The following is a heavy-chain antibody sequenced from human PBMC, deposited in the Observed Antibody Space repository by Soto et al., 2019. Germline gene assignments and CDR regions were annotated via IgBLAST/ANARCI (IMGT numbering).Heavy chain of an antibody. CDR3: VTRFTAVATARFDY. CDR2: SDSKLDADKT. CDR1: GFTFIKAY. V-gene: IGHV3-15*04. D-gene: IGHD2-21*02. Sequence: GGSLRHSCAASGFTFIKAYLNRVRQGPGKGLECIGQSDSKLDADKTDFAAPVKGRFTLSRDDSKNTVYLKMNGLEIEETGMYYCVTRFTAVATARFDYWGQGTLVTVSP. J-gene: IGHJ4*02.